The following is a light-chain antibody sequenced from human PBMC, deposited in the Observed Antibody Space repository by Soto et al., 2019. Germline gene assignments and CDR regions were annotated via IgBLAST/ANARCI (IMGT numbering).Light chain of an antibody. Sequence: QSVLTQPPSVSGAPGQGVTISCTGSTSNIGSGYDVHWYQQVPGLAPKLLIYANINRPSGVPDRFSGSKSGTSASLAITGLQAEDEADYYCSSYTSSSTLFGTGTKLTVL. CDR1: TSNIGSGYD. V-gene: IGLV1-40*01. CDR2: ANI. CDR3: SSYTSSSTL. J-gene: IGLJ1*01.